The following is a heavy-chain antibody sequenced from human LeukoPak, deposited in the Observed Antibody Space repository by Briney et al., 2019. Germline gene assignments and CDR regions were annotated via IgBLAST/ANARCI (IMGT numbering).Heavy chain of an antibody. V-gene: IGHV3-23*01. CDR3: AKGIIVGATAGFDY. J-gene: IGHJ4*02. D-gene: IGHD1-26*01. Sequence: GGSLRLSCAASGFTFDDYGMSWVRQAPGKGLEWVSAISGSGGSTYYADSVKGRFTISRDNSKNTLYLQMNSLRAEDTAVYYCAKGIIVGATAGFDYWGQGTLVTVSS. CDR1: GFTFDDYG. CDR2: ISGSGGST.